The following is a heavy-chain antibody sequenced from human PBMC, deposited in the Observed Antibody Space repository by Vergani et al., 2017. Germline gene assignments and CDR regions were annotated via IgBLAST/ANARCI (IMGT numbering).Heavy chain of an antibody. J-gene: IGHJ4*02. D-gene: IGHD1-26*01. CDR1: GSSISSSSYY. CDR2: IYYSGST. CDR3: ARQVSGNYYEFDY. Sequence: QLQLQESGPGLVKPSETLSLTSTVSGSSISSSSYYWGWIRQPPGKGLEWIGSIYYSGSTYYYPSLKSRIVIFVDTSKNQFSLNLSSVTAADTAVYYCARQVSGNYYEFDYWGQGALVTVSS. V-gene: IGHV4-39*01.